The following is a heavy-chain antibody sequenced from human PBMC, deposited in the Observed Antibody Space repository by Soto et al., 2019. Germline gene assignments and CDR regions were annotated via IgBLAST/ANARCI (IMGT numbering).Heavy chain of an antibody. D-gene: IGHD2-2*01. J-gene: IGHJ1*01. Sequence: GGSLRLSCAGSGFTFSVPSIHWVRQASVKGLERVGRSKSKSNDYATSYATSVKGRFTISIDESKSTAYLQMDRPETDNKAAYYCTVGVVVKAATEHWG. CDR3: TVGVVVKAATEH. CDR1: GFTFSVPS. CDR2: SKSKSNDYAT. V-gene: IGHV3-73*01.